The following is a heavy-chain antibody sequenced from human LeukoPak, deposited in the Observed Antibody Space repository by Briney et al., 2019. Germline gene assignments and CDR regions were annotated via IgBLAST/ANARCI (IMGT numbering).Heavy chain of an antibody. V-gene: IGHV4-30-2*01. Sequence: SETLSLTCAVSGGSISSGGYSWSWIRQPPGKGLEWIGYIYHSGSTYYNPSLKSRVTISVDTSKNQFPLKLSSVTAADTAVYYCARGRHDYVWGSYRYSPDFDYWGQGTLVTVSS. CDR3: ARGRHDYVWGSYRYSPDFDY. J-gene: IGHJ4*02. CDR2: IYHSGST. CDR1: GGSISSGGYS. D-gene: IGHD3-16*02.